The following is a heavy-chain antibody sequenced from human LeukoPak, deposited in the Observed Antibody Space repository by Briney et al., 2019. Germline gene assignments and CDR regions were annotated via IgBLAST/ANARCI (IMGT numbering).Heavy chain of an antibody. V-gene: IGHV1-69*04. CDR2: IIPILGIA. D-gene: IGHD2-15*01. CDR1: GGTFSSYA. J-gene: IGHJ4*02. Sequence: SVKVSCKASGGTFSSYAISWVRQAPGQGLEWMGRIIPILGIANYAQKFQGRVTITADKSTSTAYMELSSLRSEDTAVYYCARALGYCSGGSCYSGDYGGQGTLVTVSS. CDR3: ARALGYCSGGSCYSGDY.